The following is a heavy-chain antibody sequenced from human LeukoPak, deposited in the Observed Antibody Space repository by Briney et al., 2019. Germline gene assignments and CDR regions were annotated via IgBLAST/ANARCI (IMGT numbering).Heavy chain of an antibody. D-gene: IGHD6-13*01. CDR3: AKTLFEQLTSLGYYYGMDV. CDR1: GYTFTGYY. Sequence: ASVKVSCKASGYTFTGYYMHWVRQAPGQGLEWMGWINPNSGGTNYAQKFQGRVTMTRDTSISTAYMELSRLRSDDTAVYYCAKTLFEQLTSLGYYYGMDVWGQGTTVTVSS. J-gene: IGHJ6*02. V-gene: IGHV1-2*02. CDR2: INPNSGGT.